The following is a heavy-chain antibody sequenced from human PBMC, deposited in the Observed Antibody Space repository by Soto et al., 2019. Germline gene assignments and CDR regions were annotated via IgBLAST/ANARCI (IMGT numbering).Heavy chain of an antibody. J-gene: IGHJ4*02. Sequence: QVRLVQSGPEVKKPGASVRVSCKTSGYTFTSHGVSWVRQAPGQGLEWMGWISGYNGNTYYAQKFKGRVTMSTDTSTSTAYMELRSLRSDDTAVYYCARDPPDYYDNTALDYWGQGTLITVSS. D-gene: IGHD3-22*01. CDR2: ISGYNGNT. CDR3: ARDPPDYYDNTALDY. CDR1: GYTFTSHG. V-gene: IGHV1-18*01.